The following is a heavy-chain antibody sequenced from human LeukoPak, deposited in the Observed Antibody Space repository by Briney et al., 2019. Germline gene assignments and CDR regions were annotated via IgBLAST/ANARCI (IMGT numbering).Heavy chain of an antibody. CDR3: AKDLNYGGNSYYFDY. CDR1: GFTFSSYA. V-gene: IGHV3-23*01. Sequence: GGSLRLSCAASGFTFSSYAMSRVRQAPGKGLEWVSAISGSGGSTYYADSVKGRFTISRDNSKNTLYLQMNSLRAEDTAVYYCAKDLNYGGNSYYFDYWGQGTLVTVSS. D-gene: IGHD4-23*01. J-gene: IGHJ4*02. CDR2: ISGSGGST.